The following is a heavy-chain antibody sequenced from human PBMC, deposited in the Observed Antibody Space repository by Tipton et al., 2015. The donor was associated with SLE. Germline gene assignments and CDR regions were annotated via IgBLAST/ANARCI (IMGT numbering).Heavy chain of an antibody. CDR2: IYYSGGT. V-gene: IGHV4-59*11. D-gene: IGHD6-13*01. J-gene: IGHJ3*02. Sequence: TLSLTCTVSGGSISSHYWSWIRQPPGKGLEWIGYIYYSGGTNYKPSLKSRVTISVDTSKNQFSLKLSSVTAADTAVYYCARPIAAAGPDDAFDIWGQGTMVTVSS. CDR1: GGSISSHY. CDR3: ARPIAAAGPDDAFDI.